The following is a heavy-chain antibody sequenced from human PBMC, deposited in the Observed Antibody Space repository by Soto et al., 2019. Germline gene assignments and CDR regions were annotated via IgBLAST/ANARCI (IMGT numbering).Heavy chain of an antibody. Sequence: EASVKVSCKASGGTFSSYAISWVRQAPGQGLEWMGGIIPIFGTANYAQKFQGRVTITADKSMSTAYMELSSLRSEGTAVYYCARGYDFWRYGMDVWGQGTTVTSP. V-gene: IGHV1-69*06. J-gene: IGHJ6*02. CDR3: ARGYDFWRYGMDV. D-gene: IGHD3-3*01. CDR1: GGTFSSYA. CDR2: IIPIFGTA.